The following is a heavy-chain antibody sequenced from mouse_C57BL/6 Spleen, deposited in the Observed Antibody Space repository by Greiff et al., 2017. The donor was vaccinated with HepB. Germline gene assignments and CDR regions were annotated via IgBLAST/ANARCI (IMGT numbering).Heavy chain of an antibody. V-gene: IGHV1-52*01. CDR1: GYTFTSYW. Sequence: VQLQQPGAELVRPGSSVKLSCKASGYTFTSYWMHWVKQRPKQGLEWIGNIDPSDSETQYNQKFKDKATLTVDKSSSTAYMQISSLTSEDSAVYYCTRGERGYAMDYWGQGASVTVSS. CDR2: IDPSDSET. CDR3: TRGERGYAMDY. J-gene: IGHJ4*01.